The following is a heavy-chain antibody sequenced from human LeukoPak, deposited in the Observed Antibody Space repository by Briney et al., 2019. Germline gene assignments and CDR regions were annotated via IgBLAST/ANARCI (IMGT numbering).Heavy chain of an antibody. CDR1: GFSLSSYS. CDR2: ISTDNSYR. CDR3: ARDVSLDF. V-gene: IGHV3-21*06. Sequence: GGSLRLSCAASGFSLSSYSMNWIRQAPGKGLEWVSSISTDNSYRHYADSVKGRITISRDNPKNSLYLQMNTLRAEDTAVYYCARDVSLDFWGQGTLVTVSS. J-gene: IGHJ4*02.